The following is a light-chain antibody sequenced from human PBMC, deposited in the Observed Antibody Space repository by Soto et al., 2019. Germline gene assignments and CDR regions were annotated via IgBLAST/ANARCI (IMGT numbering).Light chain of an antibody. CDR1: QTVRDN. J-gene: IGKJ2*01. Sequence: EVVMTQSPATLSVSPGERATLSCRASQTVRDNLGWYQQKPGQPPRLLIYGATTRATGIPARFSGSGSGTEFTLTISSLQSEDFAVYYCQQYNNRPYTFGQGTKVDIK. CDR3: QQYNNRPYT. CDR2: GAT. V-gene: IGKV3D-15*01.